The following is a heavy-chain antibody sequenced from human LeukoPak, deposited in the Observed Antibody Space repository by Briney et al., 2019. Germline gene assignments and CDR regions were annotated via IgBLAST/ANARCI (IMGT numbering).Heavy chain of an antibody. V-gene: IGHV4-39*01. J-gene: IGHJ4*02. Sequence: SETQSLTCTVVGGAINSRNQYWGWIRQSPGKGLEWIGSIYYSGSVNDNPSLQSRVTISVDTSRNQFSLKLTSMTVADTAVYFCARRVATSGNFFDYWGPGTLVTVSS. CDR3: ARRVATSGNFFDY. CDR2: IYYSGSV. CDR1: GGAINSRNQY. D-gene: IGHD3-3*01.